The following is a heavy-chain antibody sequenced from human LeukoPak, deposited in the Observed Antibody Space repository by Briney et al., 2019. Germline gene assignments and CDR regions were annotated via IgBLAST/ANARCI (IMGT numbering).Heavy chain of an antibody. J-gene: IGHJ5*02. D-gene: IGHD6-19*01. V-gene: IGHV4-39*02. CDR2: IYYSGST. CDR1: GGSISSSSYY. Sequence: SETLSLTCTVSGGSISSSSYYGGWIRQPPGKGLEWIGSIYYSGSTYYNPSLKSRVTISVDTSTNQFSLKLSSVTAADTAVYYCAREVGGKWLVRGWFDPWGQGTLVTVSS. CDR3: AREVGGKWLVRGWFDP.